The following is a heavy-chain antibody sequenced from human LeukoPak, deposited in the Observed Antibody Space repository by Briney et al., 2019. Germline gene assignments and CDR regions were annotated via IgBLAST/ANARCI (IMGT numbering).Heavy chain of an antibody. CDR3: ARGSITLLWFGELLSYFDY. V-gene: IGHV1-2*02. Sequence: GASVKVSCKVSGYTLTELSMHWVRQAPGQGLEWMGWINPNSGGTNYAQKFQGRVTMTRDTSISTAYMELSRLRSDDTAVYYCARGSITLLWFGELLSYFDYWGQGTLVTVSS. D-gene: IGHD3-10*01. J-gene: IGHJ4*02. CDR1: GYTLTELS. CDR2: INPNSGGT.